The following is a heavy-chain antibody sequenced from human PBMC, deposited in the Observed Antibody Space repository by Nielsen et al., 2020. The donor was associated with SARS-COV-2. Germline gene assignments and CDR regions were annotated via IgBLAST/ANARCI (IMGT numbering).Heavy chain of an antibody. CDR3: ASGVVVVPALDYYYYGMGV. D-gene: IGHD2-2*01. V-gene: IGHV7-4-1*02. CDR2: INTNTGNP. J-gene: IGHJ6*02. Sequence: WVRRAPGQGLEWMGWINTNTGNPTYAQGFTGRFVFSLDTSVSTAYLQISSLKAEDTAVYYCASGVVVVPALDYYYYGMGVWGQGTTVTVSS.